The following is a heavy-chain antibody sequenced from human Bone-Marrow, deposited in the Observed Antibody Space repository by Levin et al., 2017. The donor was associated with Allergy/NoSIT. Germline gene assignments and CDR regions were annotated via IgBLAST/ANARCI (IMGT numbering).Heavy chain of an antibody. Sequence: SETLSLTCAVSGYSITTGYFWGWIRQSPRTGLEYIGSIYHHGNPYYNPSFKGRVSMSVDTSQNQFSLRLTSVTAADTAVYYCARDRRSAAGNIDYWGQGALVTVSS. CDR2: IYHHGNP. D-gene: IGHD4-17*01. V-gene: IGHV4-38-2*02. CDR3: ARDRRSAAGNIDY. CDR1: GYSITTGYF. J-gene: IGHJ4*02.